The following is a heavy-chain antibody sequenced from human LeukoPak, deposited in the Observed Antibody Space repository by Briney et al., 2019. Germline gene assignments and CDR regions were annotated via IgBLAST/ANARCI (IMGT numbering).Heavy chain of an antibody. J-gene: IGHJ5*02. CDR1: GFTVSSNY. Sequence: GGSLRLSCAASGFTVSSNYMSWVRQAPGKGLEWVSVIYGGGSTYYADSVKGRFTISRDNSKNTLYLQMNSLRAEDTAVYYCARVRDSSSSDWFDPWGQGTLVTVSS. V-gene: IGHV3-53*01. CDR3: ARVRDSSSSDWFDP. CDR2: IYGGGST. D-gene: IGHD6-13*01.